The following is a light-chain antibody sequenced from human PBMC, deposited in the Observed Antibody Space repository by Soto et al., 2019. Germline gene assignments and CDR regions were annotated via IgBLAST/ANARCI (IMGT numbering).Light chain of an antibody. CDR3: SSYTSSSIDYV. CDR2: EVS. Sequence: QSALTQPASVSGSPGQSITISCTGTTREVGGYNYVSWYQQHPGKAPKLMIYEVSNRPSGVSNRFSGSKSGNTASLTISGLQAEDEADYYCSSYTSSSIDYVFGTGTKLTVL. CDR1: TREVGGYNY. V-gene: IGLV2-14*01. J-gene: IGLJ1*01.